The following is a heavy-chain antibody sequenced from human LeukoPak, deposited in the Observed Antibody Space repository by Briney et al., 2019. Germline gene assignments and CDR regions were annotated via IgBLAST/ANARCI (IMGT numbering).Heavy chain of an antibody. CDR1: GGSISSGGYY. CDR2: IYHSGST. J-gene: IGHJ4*02. Sequence: SQTLSLTCTVSGGSISSGGYYWSWIRQPPGKGLEWIGYIYHSGSTYYNPSLKSRVTISVDRSKNQFSLKLNSVTAADTAVYYCARADWGTHRFDYWGQGTLVTVSS. V-gene: IGHV4-30-2*01. D-gene: IGHD2-21*01. CDR3: ARADWGTHRFDY.